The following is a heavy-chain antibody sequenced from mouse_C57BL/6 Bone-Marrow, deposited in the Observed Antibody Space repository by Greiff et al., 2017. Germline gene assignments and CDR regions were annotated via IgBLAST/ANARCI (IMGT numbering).Heavy chain of an antibody. V-gene: IGHV1-18*01. Sequence: VQLQQSGPELVKPGASVKIPCKASGYTFTDYNMDWVKQSHGKSLEWIGDINPNNGGTIYNQKFKGKATLTVDKSSSTAYMELRSLTSEDTAVYYCARRGKLCTTVVGYFDDWGQGTTLTVSS. CDR3: ARRGKLCTTVVGYFDD. D-gene: IGHD1-1*01. CDR2: INPNNGGT. J-gene: IGHJ2*01. CDR1: GYTFTDYN.